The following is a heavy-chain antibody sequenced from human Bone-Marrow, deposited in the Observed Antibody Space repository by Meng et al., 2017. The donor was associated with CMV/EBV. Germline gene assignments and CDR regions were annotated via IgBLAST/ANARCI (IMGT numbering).Heavy chain of an antibody. CDR3: AREAYSSSWYYFDY. CDR2: ISAYNGNT. V-gene: IGHV1-18*01. D-gene: IGHD6-13*01. J-gene: IGHJ4*02. Sequence: ASVKVSRKASGYTFTSYGISWVRQAPGQGLEWMGWISAYNGNTNDAQKLQGRVTMTTDTSTSTAYMELRSLRSADTAVYYCAREAYSSSWYYFDYWGQGTLVTVSS. CDR1: GYTFTSYG.